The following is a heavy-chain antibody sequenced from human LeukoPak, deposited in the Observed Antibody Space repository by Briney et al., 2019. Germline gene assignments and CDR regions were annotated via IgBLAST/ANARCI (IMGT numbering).Heavy chain of an antibody. CDR1: GFSFSTYW. V-gene: IGHV3-7*01. CDR2: INTDGTEI. Sequence: GGSLRLSCAASGFSFSTYWMNWVRQAPGKGLEWVSNINTDGTEINYLDSVRGRFTISRDNAKNSLYLQMNSLRVEDTAVYYCARDLASQGRLYCSSTRCSKGTFDIWGQGTMVTVSS. CDR3: ARDLASQGRLYCSSTRCSKGTFDI. J-gene: IGHJ3*02. D-gene: IGHD2-2*01.